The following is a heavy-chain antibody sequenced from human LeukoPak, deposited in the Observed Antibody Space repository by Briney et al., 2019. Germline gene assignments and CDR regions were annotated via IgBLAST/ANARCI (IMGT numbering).Heavy chain of an antibody. V-gene: IGHV3-23*01. D-gene: IGHD3-9*01. J-gene: IGHJ4*02. CDR1: GFTFRSCA. CDR3: EKAAYEILTGCDY. Sequence: PGGSLRLCCAASGFTFRSCAMSWVRQAPWSGLERVSAISGSGGSTYYADSVKGRFTISRDNSKNTLYLQMNSLRAEDTSFYYCEKAAYEILTGCDYWGQGTLVTVSS. CDR2: ISGSGGST.